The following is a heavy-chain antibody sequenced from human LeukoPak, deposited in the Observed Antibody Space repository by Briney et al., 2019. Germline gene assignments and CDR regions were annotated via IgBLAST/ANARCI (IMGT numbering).Heavy chain of an antibody. V-gene: IGHV3-23*01. J-gene: IGHJ3*02. CDR1: GITFSSYA. CDR2: ITGSGGST. D-gene: IGHD6-19*01. CDR3: ARRTKNGWSTDAFDI. Sequence: GGTLRLSCAASGITFSSYAMSWVRQAPGKGLEWISSITGSGGSTYYADSVKGRFTISRDNSKNTLYLQMNSLRAEDTAVYYCARRTKNGWSTDAFDIWGQGTKVTVSS.